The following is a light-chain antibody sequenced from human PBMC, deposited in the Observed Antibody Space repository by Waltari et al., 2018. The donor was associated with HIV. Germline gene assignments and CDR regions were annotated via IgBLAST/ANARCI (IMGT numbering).Light chain of an antibody. V-gene: IGKV1-9*01. CDR1: QGIGTS. CDR2: AAS. CDR3: QQLNSYPRT. J-gene: IGKJ1*01. Sequence: DVQLTQSPSFLSASVGDIVTIPCRASQGIGTSLAWYQQKPRKAPNLLISAASTLQSGIPSRFSGGGSGTEFTLTISSLQPEDFATYYCQQLNSYPRTFGQGTKVDFK.